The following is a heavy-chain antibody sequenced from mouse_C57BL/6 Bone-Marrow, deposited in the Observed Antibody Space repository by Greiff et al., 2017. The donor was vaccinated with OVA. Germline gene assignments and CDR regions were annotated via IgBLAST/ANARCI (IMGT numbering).Heavy chain of an antibody. V-gene: IGHV1-74*01. CDR2: IHPYDSDT. J-gene: IGHJ4*01. CDR3: AIKYYYAMDY. Sequence: QVQLQQPGAELVKPGASVKLSCKASGYTFTSYWMHWVKQRPGQGLEWIGRIHPYDSDTNYNQKFKGKATLTVDKSSSTAYMQLSSLTSEDSAVYYCAIKYYYAMDYWGQGTSVTVSS. CDR1: GYTFTSYW.